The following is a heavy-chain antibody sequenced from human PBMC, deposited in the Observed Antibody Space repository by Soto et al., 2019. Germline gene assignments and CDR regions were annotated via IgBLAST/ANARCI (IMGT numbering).Heavy chain of an antibody. D-gene: IGHD3-16*01. J-gene: IGHJ6*03. CDR3: ARTFLGGVPLSSYRDV. Sequence: GGSLRLSCAASGFTFSSYWMSWVRQAPEKGLEWVANIKQDGNDLYFVDSVKGRFTISRDNAKNSLYLHMSSLRAEDTGVYYCARTFLGGVPLSSYRDVWGKGPTVTVSS. V-gene: IGHV3-7*01. CDR2: IKQDGNDL. CDR1: GFTFSSYW.